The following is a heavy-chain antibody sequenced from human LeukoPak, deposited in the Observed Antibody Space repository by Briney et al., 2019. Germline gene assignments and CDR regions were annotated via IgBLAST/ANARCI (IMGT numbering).Heavy chain of an antibody. CDR2: IYASGVT. V-gene: IGHV4-4*07. D-gene: IGHD4/OR15-4a*01. J-gene: IGHJ6*02. CDR3: AREGATPASYFYAMDV. CDR1: GASISSYY. Sequence: SETLSLTCTVSGASISSYYWSWIRQPAGKGLEWIGRIYASGVTKSNPSLKSRVTMSVDTSTNRLSLKVSSVTAADSAVYYCAREGATPASYFYAMDVWGQGTTVTVSS.